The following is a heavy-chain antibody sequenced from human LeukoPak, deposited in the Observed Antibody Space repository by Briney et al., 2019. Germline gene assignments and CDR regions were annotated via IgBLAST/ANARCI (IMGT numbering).Heavy chain of an antibody. CDR2: IYYSGST. CDR3: ARVGIAAAGSLDDY. D-gene: IGHD6-13*01. V-gene: IGHV4-59*01. J-gene: IGHJ4*02. Sequence: SETLSLTCTVSGGSISSYYWSWIRQPPGKGLEWIGYIYYSGSTNYNPSLKSRVTISVDTSKNQFSLKLSSVTAADTAVYYCARVGIAAAGSLDDYWGQGTLVTVSS. CDR1: GGSISSYY.